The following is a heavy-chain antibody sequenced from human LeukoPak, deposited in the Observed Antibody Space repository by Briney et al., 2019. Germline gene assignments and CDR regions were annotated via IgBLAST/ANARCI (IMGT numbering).Heavy chain of an antibody. CDR2: INPNSGGT. J-gene: IGHJ6*02. Sequence: GASVKVSCKASGYTFTGYYMHWVRQAPGQGLEWMGWINPNSGGTNYAQKFQGRVTMTRDTSISTAYMELSRLRSDDTAVYYCARDKGSSSWYWSHYGMDVWGQGTTVTVSS. D-gene: IGHD6-13*01. CDR3: ARDKGSSSWYWSHYGMDV. CDR1: GYTFTGYY. V-gene: IGHV1-2*02.